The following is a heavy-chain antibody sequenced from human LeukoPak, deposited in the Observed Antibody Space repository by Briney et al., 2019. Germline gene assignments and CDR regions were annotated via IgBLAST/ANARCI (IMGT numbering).Heavy chain of an antibody. CDR3: AKTWTTVLDAFDI. CDR2: ISGSGGST. CDR1: GFTFSSYA. Sequence: LAGGSLRLSCAASGFTFSSYAMSWVRQAPGKGLEWVSAISGSGGSTYYADSVRGRFTISRDNSKNTLYLQMNSLRAEDAAVYYCAKTWTTVLDAFDIWGQGTMVTVSS. D-gene: IGHD4-17*01. V-gene: IGHV3-23*01. J-gene: IGHJ3*02.